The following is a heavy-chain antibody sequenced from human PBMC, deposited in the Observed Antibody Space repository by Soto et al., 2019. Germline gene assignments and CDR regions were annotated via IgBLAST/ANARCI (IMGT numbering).Heavy chain of an antibody. Sequence: QVQLQQWGAGLLKPSETLSLTCAVYGGSFSGYYWSWIRQPPGKGLEWIGEINHSGSTNYNPSLKSLVTISVDTSKNQFSLKLSSVTAADTAVYYCARGPRSYIAVAEYYFDYWGQGTLVTVSS. CDR1: GGSFSGYY. CDR2: INHSGST. D-gene: IGHD6-19*01. J-gene: IGHJ4*02. CDR3: ARGPRSYIAVAEYYFDY. V-gene: IGHV4-34*01.